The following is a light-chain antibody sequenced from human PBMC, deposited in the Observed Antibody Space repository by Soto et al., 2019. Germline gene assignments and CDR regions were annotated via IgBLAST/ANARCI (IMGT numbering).Light chain of an antibody. CDR1: SRDVGGYNH. CDR2: EVT. CDR3: SSYGGTNNLV. J-gene: IGLJ2*01. V-gene: IGLV2-8*01. Sequence: QSVLTQPPSASGSPGQSVSISCTGTSRDVGGYNHVSWYQQHPDKAPKLIIYEVTKRPSGVPDRFSGSKSGNTASLTVSGLQAEDEADYYCSSYGGTNNLVFGGGTKVTVL.